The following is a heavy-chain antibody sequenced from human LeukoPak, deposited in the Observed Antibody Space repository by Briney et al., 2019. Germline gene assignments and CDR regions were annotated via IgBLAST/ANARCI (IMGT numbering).Heavy chain of an antibody. CDR3: AKGTREPDL. Sequence: PGGSLRLSCAASGFTFSTYGMHWVRQAPGKGLEWVAVIKQDGSETYYVGSVQGRFTISRDNAKNSLYLEMNSLRAEDTAVYYCAKGTREPDLWGRGALVTVSS. CDR1: GFTFSTYG. CDR2: IKQDGSET. J-gene: IGHJ2*01. D-gene: IGHD1-26*01. V-gene: IGHV3-7*03.